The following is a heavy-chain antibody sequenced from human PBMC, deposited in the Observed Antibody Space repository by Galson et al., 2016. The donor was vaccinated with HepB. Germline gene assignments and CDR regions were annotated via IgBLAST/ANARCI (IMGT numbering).Heavy chain of an antibody. CDR3: ARVDGSGNYANVQFDH. Sequence: SLRLSCAVSGFSFADYGMSWVRQAPGKGLEWVSGISWTGGRTGYGDSVKGRFTISRDNAKNSLYLQMSGLTVEDTALYYCARVDGSGNYANVQFDHWGQGTLVTVSS. CDR2: ISWTGGRT. CDR1: GFSFADYG. D-gene: IGHD3-10*01. J-gene: IGHJ4*02. V-gene: IGHV3-20*04.